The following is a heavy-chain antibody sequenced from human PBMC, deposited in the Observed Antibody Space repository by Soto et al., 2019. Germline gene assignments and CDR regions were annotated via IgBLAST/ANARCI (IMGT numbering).Heavy chain of an antibody. CDR3: ARRGRYSSSWYLWFFDY. V-gene: IGHV4-34*01. J-gene: IGHJ4*02. D-gene: IGHD6-13*01. Sequence: QVQLQQWGAGLLKPSEILSLTCAVYGGSFSGYYWSWIRQPPGKGLEWIGEINHSGSTNYNPSLKSRVTISVDTSKNQFSLKLSSVTAADTAVYYCARRGRYSSSWYLWFFDYWGQGTLVTVSS. CDR1: GGSFSGYY. CDR2: INHSGST.